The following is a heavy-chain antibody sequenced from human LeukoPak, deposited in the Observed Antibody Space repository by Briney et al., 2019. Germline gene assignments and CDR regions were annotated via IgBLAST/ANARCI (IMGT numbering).Heavy chain of an antibody. V-gene: IGHV4-39*07. J-gene: IGHJ4*02. CDR3: ARSYYDSSGYYFFDY. CDR2: IYYSGGT. Sequence: PSETLSLTCTVSGGSIRSSTDYWGWIRQPPGKELEWIGSIYYSGGTYYNPSLKSRVTISVDTSKNQFSLKLSSVTAADTAVYYCARSYYDSSGYYFFDYWGQGTLVTVSS. CDR1: GGSIRSSTDY. D-gene: IGHD3-22*01.